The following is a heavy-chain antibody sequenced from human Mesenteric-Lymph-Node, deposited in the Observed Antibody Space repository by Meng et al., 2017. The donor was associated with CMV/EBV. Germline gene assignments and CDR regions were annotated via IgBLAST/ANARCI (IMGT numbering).Heavy chain of an antibody. J-gene: IGHJ2*01. D-gene: IGHD3-22*01. V-gene: IGHV4-4*02. CDR1: SRGKW. CDR2: IYHSGTT. Sequence: SRGKWWSWGRQTPGKGLEWIGEIYHSGTTNYNASLKSRVTIAVDKSKNLFSLNLTSVTAADTDVYYCASFPHYDSGGYYSMDWYFDLWGRGTLVTVSS. CDR3: ASFPHYDSGGYYSMDWYFDL.